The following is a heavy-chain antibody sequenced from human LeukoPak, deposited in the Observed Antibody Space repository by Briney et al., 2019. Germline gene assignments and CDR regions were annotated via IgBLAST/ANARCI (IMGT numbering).Heavy chain of an antibody. Sequence: GASVKVSCKASGYTFTGYYMHWVRQAPGQGLEWMGWINPNSGGTNYAQKFQGRVTMTRDTSISTAYMELSRLRSDDTAVYYCAREGVATIGAGGYYDYGMDVWGQGTTVTVSS. CDR3: AREGVATIGAGGYYDYGMDV. V-gene: IGHV1-2*02. CDR2: INPNSGGT. J-gene: IGHJ6*02. D-gene: IGHD5-12*01. CDR1: GYTFTGYY.